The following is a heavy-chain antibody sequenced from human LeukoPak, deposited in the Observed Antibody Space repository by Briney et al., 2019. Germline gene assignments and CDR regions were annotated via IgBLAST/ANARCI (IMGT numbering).Heavy chain of an antibody. CDR1: GFTFSNAW. V-gene: IGHV3-15*01. Sequence: GGSLRLSCAASGFTFSNAWMSWVRQAPGKGLEWVGRIKSKTDGGTTDYAAPVKGRFTISRDDSKNTLYLQMNSLKTEDTAVYYCTTDLMYHYYYGMDVWGQGTTVTVSS. CDR3: TTDLMYHYYYGMDV. D-gene: IGHD3-16*01. CDR2: IKSKTDGGTT. J-gene: IGHJ6*02.